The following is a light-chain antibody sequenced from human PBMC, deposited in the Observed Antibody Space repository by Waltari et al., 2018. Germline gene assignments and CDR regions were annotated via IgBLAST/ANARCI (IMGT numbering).Light chain of an antibody. Sequence: SALTQPASVSGSPGQWVTISCTGSSSDVWSYHLVSWYQQYPGKAPKLILSEGSKRTSGVSRTYAGTRSANAASLTISGCQTEDEADYHCSSYAGRNIYVFGTGNKVTVL. V-gene: IGLV2-23*01. J-gene: IGLJ1*01. CDR3: SSYAGRNIYV. CDR1: SSDVWSYHL. CDR2: EGS.